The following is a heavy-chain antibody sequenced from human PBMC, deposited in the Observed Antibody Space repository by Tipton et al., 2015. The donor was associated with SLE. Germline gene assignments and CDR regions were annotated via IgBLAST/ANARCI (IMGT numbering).Heavy chain of an antibody. J-gene: IGHJ2*01. CDR3: ARTAGRSVKLWYFDL. CDR2: IYYSGSP. Sequence: TLSLTCTVSGGSISSSSYYWGWIRQPPGKGLEWIGSIYYSGSPSYNPSLRSRVTISVDTSKNQFSLKLSSVTAADTAVYYCARTAGRSVKLWYFDLWGRGTLVTVSS. D-gene: IGHD2-21*02. CDR1: GGSISSSSYY. V-gene: IGHV4-39*07.